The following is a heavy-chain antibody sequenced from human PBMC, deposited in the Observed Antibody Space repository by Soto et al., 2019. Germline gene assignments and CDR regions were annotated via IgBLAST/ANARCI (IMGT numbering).Heavy chain of an antibody. Sequence: QVQLQQWGAGLLKPSETLSLTCAVYGGSFSGYYWSWIRQPPGKGLEWIGEINHSGSTNYNPSLKGRVTISVDSSNNQFSLKLSSVTSADTAVYYCARGRGCIGGSCYPHLWYWGQGTLVTVSS. J-gene: IGHJ4*02. V-gene: IGHV4-34*01. CDR1: GGSFSGYY. CDR3: ARGRGCIGGSCYPHLWY. CDR2: INHSGST. D-gene: IGHD2-15*01.